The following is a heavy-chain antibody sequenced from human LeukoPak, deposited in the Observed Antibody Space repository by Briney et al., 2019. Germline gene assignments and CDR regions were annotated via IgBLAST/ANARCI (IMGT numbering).Heavy chain of an antibody. CDR1: GFTFSSYA. V-gene: IGHV3-30*04. Sequence: GGSLRLSCAASGFTFSSYAMHWVRQAPGKGLEWVAVISYDGSNKYYADSVKGRFTISRDNSKNSLYLQMNSLRAEDTAVYYCARFIAAISGDYWGREPWSPSPQ. CDR3: ARFIAAISGDY. D-gene: IGHD6-13*01. J-gene: IGHJ4*02. CDR2: ISYDGSNK.